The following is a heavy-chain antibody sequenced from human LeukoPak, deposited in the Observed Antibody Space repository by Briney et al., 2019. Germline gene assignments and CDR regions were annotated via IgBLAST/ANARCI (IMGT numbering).Heavy chain of an antibody. CDR1: GFTFSSYS. CDR3: ARDPYSGLFDY. D-gene: IGHD4-11*01. V-gene: IGHV3-21*01. CDR2: ISSSNNYI. Sequence: GGSLRLSCAASGFTFSSYSMNWVRQAPGKGLEWVSSISSSNNYIYYADSVKGRFTISRDNAKNSLYLQMSSLRAEDTAVYYRARDPYSGLFDYWGQGTLVTVSS. J-gene: IGHJ4*02.